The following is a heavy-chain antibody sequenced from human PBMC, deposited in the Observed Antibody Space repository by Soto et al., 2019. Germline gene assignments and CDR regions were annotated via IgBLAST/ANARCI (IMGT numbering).Heavy chain of an antibody. J-gene: IGHJ4*02. D-gene: IGHD3-10*01. CDR2: ISYDGDNK. CDR1: GFTFSAYA. CDR3: ARDLGAFGSGSPDDY. V-gene: IGHV3-30-3*01. Sequence: QVQLVESGGGVVQPGRSLRLSCAASGFTFSAYAMHWVRQAPGKGLEWVSVISYDGDNKYYADSVKGRFTISRDNSENTLFQQTNSLRAEDTAVYYCARDLGAFGSGSPDDYWGQGTLVTVSS.